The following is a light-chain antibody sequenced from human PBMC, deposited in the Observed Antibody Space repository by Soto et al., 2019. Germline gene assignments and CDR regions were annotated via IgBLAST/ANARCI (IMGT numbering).Light chain of an antibody. V-gene: IGLV2-14*01. CDR2: EVS. CDR3: TSYTTSSLWV. J-gene: IGLJ3*02. CDR1: SSDVGGYNY. Sequence: QSALTQPASVSGSPGQSITISCTGTSSDVGGYNYVSWFQHHPGKAPKLMIYEVSNRPSGVSNRFSGSKSGNTASLTISGLQAEYEADYYCTSYTTSSLWVFGGGTKLTVL.